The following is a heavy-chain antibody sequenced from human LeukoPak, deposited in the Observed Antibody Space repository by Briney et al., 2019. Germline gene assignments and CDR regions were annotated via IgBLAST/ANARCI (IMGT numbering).Heavy chain of an antibody. D-gene: IGHD3-22*01. Sequence: SETLSLTCTVSGGSVSSGNYYWSWIRQPPGKGLEWIGYIFYSGNTNYNPSLKSRVTISIDTSKNQFSLRLSSVTAADTAVYYCAREEGYYDSTWGQGTLVTVSS. CDR3: AREEGYYDST. CDR2: IFYSGNT. V-gene: IGHV4-61*01. CDR1: GGSVSSGNYY. J-gene: IGHJ4*02.